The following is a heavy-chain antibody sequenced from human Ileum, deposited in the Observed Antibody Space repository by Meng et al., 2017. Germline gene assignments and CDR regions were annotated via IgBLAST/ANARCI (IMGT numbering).Heavy chain of an antibody. CDR3: ATSGDNSGFYLGY. V-gene: IGHV4-4*02. J-gene: IGHJ4*02. D-gene: IGHD3-22*01. CDR2: IYPRAPP. CDR1: GDCISTYNW. Sequence: QGAGPGMGKPWGTLSLTCPVSGDCISTYNWWTWVRQAPEKGLEWIGEIYPRAPPHSPPSLSTPLPLSVAQSPKPISLPLSSVTAADTAVYYCATSGDNSGFYLGYWGPGILVTVSS.